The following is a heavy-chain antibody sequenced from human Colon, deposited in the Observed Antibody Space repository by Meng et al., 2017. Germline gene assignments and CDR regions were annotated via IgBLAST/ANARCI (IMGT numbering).Heavy chain of an antibody. D-gene: IGHD3-10*02. V-gene: IGHV6-1*01. CDR2: TYYRSKYYN. Sequence: VQLQQSGPGLVKPSPTLALTFAISGDSVSSNSAAWNWIRQSPSRGLEWLGRTYYRSKYYNDYALSVKSRITINPDTSKNQFSLQLNSVTPEDTAIYYCARDWGDVRGGFDFWGQGTLVTVSS. CDR3: ARDWGDVRGGFDF. CDR1: GDSVSSNSAA. J-gene: IGHJ4*02.